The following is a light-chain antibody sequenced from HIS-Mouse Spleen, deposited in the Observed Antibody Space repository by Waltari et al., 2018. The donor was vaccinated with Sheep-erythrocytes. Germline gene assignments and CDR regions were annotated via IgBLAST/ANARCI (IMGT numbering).Light chain of an antibody. CDR2: DAS. J-gene: IGKJ4*01. V-gene: IGKV1-33*01. CDR3: QQYDNLPLT. CDR1: PDNSNY. Sequence: DIQMTQSPSSLSASVGDRVTITCQASPDNSNYLNWYQQKPGKAPKPLIYDASNLETGVPTRFFGSGSGTDFTFTISSLQPEDIATYYCQQYDNLPLTFGGGTKVEIK.